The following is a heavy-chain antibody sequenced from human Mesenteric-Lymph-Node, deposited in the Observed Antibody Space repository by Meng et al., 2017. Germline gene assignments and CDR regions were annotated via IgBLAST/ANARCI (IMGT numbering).Heavy chain of an antibody. V-gene: IGHV7-4-1*02. CDR1: GYTFLSYA. CDR2: INTNPGNP. CDR3: ARREAGLGELLKY. D-gene: IGHD3-10*01. J-gene: IGHJ4*02. Sequence: QVQLVQSGSEFKKLGASVKASCKASGYTFLSYAINWVRQAPGQGLEWMGWINTNPGNPTYAQGFTGRFVFSLDTSASTAYLQISSLKTEDTAVYYCARREAGLGELLKYWGQGTLVTVSS.